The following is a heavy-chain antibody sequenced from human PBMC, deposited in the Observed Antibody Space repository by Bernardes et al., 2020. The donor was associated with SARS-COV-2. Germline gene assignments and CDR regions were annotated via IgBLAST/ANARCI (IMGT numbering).Heavy chain of an antibody. D-gene: IGHD3-22*01. Sequence: GGSLRLSCAASGYTFSSYWMHWVRQVPGKGLVWVSRLNSDGRSITYADSVKGRFTISRDNAKNTLYLQMNSLRAEDTAVYYCARRYYDSSGADWFDPWGQGTLVTVSS. J-gene: IGHJ5*02. V-gene: IGHV3-74*01. CDR1: GYTFSSYW. CDR3: ARRYYDSSGADWFDP. CDR2: LNSDGRSI.